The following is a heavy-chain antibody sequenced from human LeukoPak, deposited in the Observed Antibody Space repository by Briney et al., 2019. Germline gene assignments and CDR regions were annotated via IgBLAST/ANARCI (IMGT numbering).Heavy chain of an antibody. CDR1: GGSISSYY. Sequence: SETLSLTCTVSGGSISSYYWSWIRQPPGKGLEWIGYIYYSGSTNYNPSLKSRVTISVDTSKNQFSLKLSSVTAADTAVYYCARADLLWSNWFDPWGQGTLVTVSS. CDR2: IYYSGST. D-gene: IGHD3-10*01. V-gene: IGHV4-59*08. J-gene: IGHJ5*02. CDR3: ARADLLWSNWFDP.